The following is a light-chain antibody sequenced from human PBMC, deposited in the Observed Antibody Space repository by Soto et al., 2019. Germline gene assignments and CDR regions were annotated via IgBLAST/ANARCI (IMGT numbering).Light chain of an antibody. Sequence: QSVLTQPPSASGTPGQRVTISCSGSSSNIGSNYVYWYQQLPGTAPKLLIYRSNRRPSGVPDRFSGSKSGTSASLAISGLRSEDEADYYCAAWDDSLSGPVFGGGTKLTVL. CDR2: RSN. J-gene: IGLJ3*02. V-gene: IGLV1-47*01. CDR1: SSNIGSNY. CDR3: AAWDDSLSGPV.